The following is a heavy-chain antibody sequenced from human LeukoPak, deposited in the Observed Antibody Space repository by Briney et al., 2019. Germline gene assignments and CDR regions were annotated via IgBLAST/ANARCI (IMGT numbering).Heavy chain of an antibody. CDR1: GDSISRRSYY. D-gene: IGHD1-14*01. CDR2: VYKSGNT. V-gene: IGHV4-39*02. J-gene: IGHJ4*02. CDR3: ARDSGRTVDY. Sequence: SETLSLTCTVSGDSISRRSYYWDWIRQPPGKGLEWIGSVYKSGNTHYNPPLNSRVTISVDTSKNHFSLKLSSVTAADTAVYYCARDSGRTVDYWGQGTLATVSS.